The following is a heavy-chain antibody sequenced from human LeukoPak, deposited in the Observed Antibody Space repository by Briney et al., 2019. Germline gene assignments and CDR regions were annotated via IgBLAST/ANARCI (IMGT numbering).Heavy chain of an antibody. D-gene: IGHD3-10*01. J-gene: IGHJ4*02. CDR1: GFTFSSYS. CDR3: ASDGSGSYLTPSIDY. V-gene: IGHV3-48*04. Sequence: PGGSLRLSCAASGFTFSSYSMNWVRQAPGKGLEWVSYISSSSTTMYYADSVKGRFTISRDNAKNSLYLQMNSLRAEDTAVYYCASDGSGSYLTPSIDYWGQGTLVTVSS. CDR2: ISSSSTTM.